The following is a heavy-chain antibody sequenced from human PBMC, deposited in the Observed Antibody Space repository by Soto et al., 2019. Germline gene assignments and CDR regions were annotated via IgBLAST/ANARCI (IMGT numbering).Heavy chain of an antibody. CDR1: GYTFTSYG. V-gene: IGHV1-3*01. J-gene: IGHJ5*02. D-gene: IGHD6-13*01. CDR3: VRRHVSATGIDWFDH. Sequence: ASVKVSCKASGYTFTSYGIHWVRQAPGQRLEWMGWINAANGDTKYSPKFQGRVTITRDTSASTAYMELSSLRSEDTAVYYCVRRHVSATGIDWFDHWGQGTLVTVP. CDR2: INAANGDT.